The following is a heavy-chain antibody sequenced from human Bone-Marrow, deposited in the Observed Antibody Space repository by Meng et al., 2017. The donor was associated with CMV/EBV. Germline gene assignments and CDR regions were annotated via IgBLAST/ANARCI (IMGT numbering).Heavy chain of an antibody. CDR2: IKPDSGAT. CDR3: PRDHNWGPDH. Sequence: ASVKVSCKTSGFYFSDHFMHWVRQAPGQGLEWMGWIKPDSGATNYAQTFRGRVTMTTDSSIRTVYMELIRLTSDDTAFYYCPRDHNWGPDHWGQGTLVTVSS. J-gene: IGHJ4*02. V-gene: IGHV1-2*02. CDR1: GFYFSDHF. D-gene: IGHD1-1*01.